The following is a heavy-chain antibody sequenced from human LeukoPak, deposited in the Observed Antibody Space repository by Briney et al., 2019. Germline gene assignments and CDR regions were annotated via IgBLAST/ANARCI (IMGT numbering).Heavy chain of an antibody. CDR2: FDPEDGET. V-gene: IGHV1-24*01. J-gene: IGHJ4*02. CDR1: GYTLTELS. CDR3: ARDGPQYFDWLLGFDY. Sequence: ASVKVSCKVSGYTLTELSMHWVRQAPGKGLEWMGGFDPEDGETIYAQKFQGRVTMTTDTSTSTAYMELRGLRSDDTAVYYCARDGPQYFDWLLGFDYWGQGTLVTVSS. D-gene: IGHD3-9*01.